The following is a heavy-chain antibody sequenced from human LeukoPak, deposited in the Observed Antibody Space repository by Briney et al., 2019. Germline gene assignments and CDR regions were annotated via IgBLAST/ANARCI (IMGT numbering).Heavy chain of an antibody. CDR3: ASPYNILGMAHPGFDY. V-gene: IGHV4-39*07. D-gene: IGHD7-27*01. Sequence: PSETLSLTCTVSGGSISSGDYYWSWIRQPPGKGLEWIGEINHSGSTNYNPSLKSRVTISVDTSKNQFSLKLSSVTAADTAVYYCASPYNILGMAHPGFDYWGQGTLVTVSS. CDR2: INHSGST. J-gene: IGHJ4*02. CDR1: GGSISSGDYY.